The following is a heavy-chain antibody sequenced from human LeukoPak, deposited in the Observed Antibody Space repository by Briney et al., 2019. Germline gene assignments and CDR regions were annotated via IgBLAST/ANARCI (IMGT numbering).Heavy chain of an antibody. CDR3: ARDRYGSGGSCYSINWFDP. J-gene: IGHJ5*02. V-gene: IGHV1-69*04. D-gene: IGHD2-15*01. CDR1: GGTFSSYA. Sequence: ASVKVSCKASGGTFSSYAISWVRQAPGQGLEWMGRIIPILGIANYAQKFQGRVTITADKSTSTAYMELSSLRSEDTAVYYCARDRYGSGGSCYSINWFDPWGQGTLVTVSS. CDR2: IIPILGIA.